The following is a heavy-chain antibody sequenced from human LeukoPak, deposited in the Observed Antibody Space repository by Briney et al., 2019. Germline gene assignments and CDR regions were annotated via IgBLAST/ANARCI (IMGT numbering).Heavy chain of an antibody. CDR3: ARDQAVTTYYYGSGSYLSNNWFDP. J-gene: IGHJ5*02. V-gene: IGHV4-34*01. CDR1: GGSFSGYY. CDR2: INHSGST. Sequence: NASEALSLTCAVYGGSFSGYYWSWIRQPPGKGLEWIGEINHSGSTNYNPSLKSRVTMSVDTSKNQFSLKLSSVTAADTAVYYCARDQAVTTYYYGSGSYLSNNWFDPWGQGTLVTVSS. D-gene: IGHD3-10*01.